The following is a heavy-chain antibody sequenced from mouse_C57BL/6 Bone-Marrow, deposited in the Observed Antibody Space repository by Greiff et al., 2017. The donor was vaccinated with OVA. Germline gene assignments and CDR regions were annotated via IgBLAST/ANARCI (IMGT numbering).Heavy chain of an antibody. Sequence: VKLMESGAELARPGASVKLPCKASGYTFTSYGISWVEQRTGQGLEWIGEIYPRSGNTYYNEKFKGKATLTADKSSSTAYMELRSLTSEDSAVYFCARNYYGSSYGFAYWGQGTLVTVSA. CDR1: GYTFTSYG. V-gene: IGHV1-81*01. CDR3: ARNYYGSSYGFAY. D-gene: IGHD1-1*01. CDR2: IYPRSGNT. J-gene: IGHJ3*01.